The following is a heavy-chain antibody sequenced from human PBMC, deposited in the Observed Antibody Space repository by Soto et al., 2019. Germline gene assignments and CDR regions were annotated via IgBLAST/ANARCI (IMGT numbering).Heavy chain of an antibody. J-gene: IGHJ4*02. D-gene: IGHD6-13*01. V-gene: IGHV3-30*18. CDR3: AKPGGRQQLVPVWFDY. CDR1: GFTFSSYG. Sequence: GGSLRLSCAASGFTFSSYGMHWVRQAPGKGLEWVAVISYDGSNKYYADSVKGRFTISRDNSKNTLYLQMNSLRAEDTAVYYCAKPGGRQQLVPVWFDYWGQGTLVTVSS. CDR2: ISYDGSNK.